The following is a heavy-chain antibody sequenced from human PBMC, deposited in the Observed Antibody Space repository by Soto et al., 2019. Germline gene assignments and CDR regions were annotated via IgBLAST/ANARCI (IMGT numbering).Heavy chain of an antibody. Sequence: EVQLVESGGGLVQHGGSLRLSCAASGFTFSGLWMTWVRQVPGKGLEWVANIKYDGSEKFYVDSVRGRFTISRDNAKNSLYLQMNSLRDEDTAVYYCARGGGTSSWYWRDWGQGILVTVSS. CDR1: GFTFSGLW. CDR2: IKYDGSEK. CDR3: ARGGGTSSWYWRD. V-gene: IGHV3-7*01. J-gene: IGHJ4*02. D-gene: IGHD6-13*01.